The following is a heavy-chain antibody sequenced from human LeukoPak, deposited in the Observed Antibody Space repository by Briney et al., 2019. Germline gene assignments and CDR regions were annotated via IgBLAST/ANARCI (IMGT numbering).Heavy chain of an antibody. CDR1: GFTFSDYY. J-gene: IGHJ4*02. Sequence: PGGSLRLSCAATGFTFSDYYMSWLRQAPGKGLEWISYISSSGSADYYADSVQGRFTVSRDNAKSSLYLQMNSLRAEDTAGYYCARTQKYYDLWSGMNWGQGTLVTVSS. D-gene: IGHD3-3*01. CDR3: ARTQKYYDLWSGMN. CDR2: ISSSGSAD. V-gene: IGHV3-11*04.